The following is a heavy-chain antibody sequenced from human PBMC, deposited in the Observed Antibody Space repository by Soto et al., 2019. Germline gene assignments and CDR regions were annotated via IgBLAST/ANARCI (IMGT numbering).Heavy chain of an antibody. Sequence: SETLSLTCTISGGSMSRYSCHWLRQPPGKGLEWIGYMYNDGATDYNPSLKSRISMSLDTSTNQFSLRLSSVTAADTAVYFCARGPTITTDVWGRGILVTVSS. CDR1: GGSMSRYS. CDR3: ARGPTITTDV. J-gene: IGHJ4*02. CDR2: MYNDGAT. V-gene: IGHV4-59*01. D-gene: IGHD5-12*01.